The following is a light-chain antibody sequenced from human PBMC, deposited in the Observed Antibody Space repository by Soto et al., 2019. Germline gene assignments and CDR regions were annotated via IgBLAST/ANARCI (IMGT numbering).Light chain of an antibody. Sequence: DIQMTQSPSTLSGSVGXRVTITCRASQTISSWLAWYQQKPGKAPKLLIYKAPTLKSGVPSRFSGSGSGTEFTLTISSLQPDDFATYYCQHYNSYSEAFCQGTKVDIK. CDR2: KAP. J-gene: IGKJ1*01. V-gene: IGKV1-5*03. CDR1: QTISSW. CDR3: QHYNSYSEA.